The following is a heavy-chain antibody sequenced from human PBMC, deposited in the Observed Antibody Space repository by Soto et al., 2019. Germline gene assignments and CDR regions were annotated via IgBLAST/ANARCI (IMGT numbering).Heavy chain of an antibody. D-gene: IGHD3-3*01. Sequence: GASVKVSCKASGYTFTSYYMHWVRQAPGQGLEWMGIINPSGGSTSYAQKFQGRVTMTRDTSTSTVYMELSSLRSEDTAVYYCARGGAHDFWSGYYMYYYYGMDVWGQGTTVNVSS. J-gene: IGHJ6*02. V-gene: IGHV1-46*01. CDR1: GYTFTSYY. CDR2: INPSGGST. CDR3: ARGGAHDFWSGYYMYYYYGMDV.